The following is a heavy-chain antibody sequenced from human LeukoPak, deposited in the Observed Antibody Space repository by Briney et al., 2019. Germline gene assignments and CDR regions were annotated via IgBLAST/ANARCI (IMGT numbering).Heavy chain of an antibody. D-gene: IGHD2-15*01. V-gene: IGHV1-8*03. Sequence: ASVKVSCKASGYTSTSYDINWVRQATGQGLEWMGWMNPNSGNTGYAQKFQGRVTITRNTSISTAYMELSSLRSEDTAVYYCARGQYCSGGSCYSARPYWGQGTLVTVSS. CDR2: MNPNSGNT. J-gene: IGHJ4*02. CDR3: ARGQYCSGGSCYSARPY. CDR1: GYTSTSYD.